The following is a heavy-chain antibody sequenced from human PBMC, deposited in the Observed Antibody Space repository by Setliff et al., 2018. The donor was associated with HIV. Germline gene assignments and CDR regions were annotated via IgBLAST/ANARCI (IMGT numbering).Heavy chain of an antibody. D-gene: IGHD1-26*01. J-gene: IGHJ4*02. CDR3: AREPPRRRGTVAEDY. V-gene: IGHV1-46*02. CDR1: GYTFNAFY. Sequence: ASVKVSCKTSGYTFNAFYIYWVRQAPGQGLEWMGMINPSGSITNYAQKFQGRLTLTRDTSMSTVYMELNSLKPEDTAIYYCAREPPRRRGTVAEDYWGQGTLVTVSS. CDR2: INPSGSIT.